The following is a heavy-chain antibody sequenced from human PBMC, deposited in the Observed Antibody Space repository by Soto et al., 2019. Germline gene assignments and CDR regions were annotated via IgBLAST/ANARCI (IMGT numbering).Heavy chain of an antibody. CDR2: INPYNGNT. D-gene: IGHD6-13*01. Sequence: PGASVTVSCKASGYTFTSYGISWVRQAPGQGLEWMAWINPYNGNTKYAEKFLGRVTVTTDTSTATAYMEVRSLTSDDTAVFYCARVGVGLAAPRVWPYWGQGTPVTVSS. J-gene: IGHJ4*02. CDR3: ARVGVGLAAPRVWPY. V-gene: IGHV1-18*01. CDR1: GYTFTSYG.